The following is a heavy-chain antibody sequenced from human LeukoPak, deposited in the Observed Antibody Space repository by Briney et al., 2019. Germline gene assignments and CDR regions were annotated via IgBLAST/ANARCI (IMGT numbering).Heavy chain of an antibody. V-gene: IGHV4-38-2*02. J-gene: IGHJ4*02. CDR3: ARDQYSSGWYDQDY. Sequence: PSETLSLTCAVSGYSISSGYYWGWIRPPPGKGLEWIGGIYHSGSTYYNPSLKSRVTISVDTSKNQFSLKLSSVTAADTAVYYCARDQYSSGWYDQDYWGQGTLVTVSS. D-gene: IGHD6-19*01. CDR2: IYHSGST. CDR1: GYSISSGYY.